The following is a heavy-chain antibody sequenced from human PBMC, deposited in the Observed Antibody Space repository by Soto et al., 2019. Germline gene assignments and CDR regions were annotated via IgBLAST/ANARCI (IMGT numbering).Heavy chain of an antibody. D-gene: IGHD4-17*01. CDR2: ISYDGSNK. CDR3: AKDLTTVTTGFAYYYGIDV. J-gene: IGHJ6*02. Sequence: AASGFTFSSYGMHWVRQAPGKGLEWVAVISYDGSNKYYADSVKGRFTISRDNSKNTLYLQMNSLRAEDTAVYYCAKDLTTVTTGFAYYYGIDVWGQGTTVTVSS. V-gene: IGHV3-30*18. CDR1: GFTFSSYG.